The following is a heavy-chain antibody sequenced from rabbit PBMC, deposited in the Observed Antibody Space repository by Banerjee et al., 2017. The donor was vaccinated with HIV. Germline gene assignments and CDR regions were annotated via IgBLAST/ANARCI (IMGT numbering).Heavy chain of an antibody. J-gene: IGHJ4*01. CDR1: GFDFSGYHM. Sequence: QEQLKETGGGLVQPGGSLTLSCKASGFDFSGYHMSWVRQAPGKGLEWIACIYAGSSGSAHYASWVNGRFTISKASSTTVTLQMTSLTAADTATYFCARAAYAGGGFAWYFNLWGPGTLVTVS. CDR3: ARAAYAGGGFAWYFNL. V-gene: IGHV1S45*01. D-gene: IGHD8-1*01. CDR2: IYAGSSGSA.